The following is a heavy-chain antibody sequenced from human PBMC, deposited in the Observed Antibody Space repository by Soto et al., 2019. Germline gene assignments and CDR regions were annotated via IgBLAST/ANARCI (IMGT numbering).Heavy chain of an antibody. J-gene: IGHJ4*02. V-gene: IGHV1-69*13. CDR3: ARGRLLVYDSSGPDYFDY. Sequence: SVKVSCKASGGTFSSYAISWVRQAPGQGLEWMGGIIPIFGTTNYAQKFQGRVTITADESTSTAYMELSSLRSEDTAVYYCARGRLLVYDSSGPDYFDYWGQGTLVTVSS. CDR1: GGTFSSYA. CDR2: IIPIFGTT. D-gene: IGHD3-22*01.